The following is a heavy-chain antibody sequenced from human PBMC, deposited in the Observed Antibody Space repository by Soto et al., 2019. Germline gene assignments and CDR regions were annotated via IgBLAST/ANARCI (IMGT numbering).Heavy chain of an antibody. J-gene: IGHJ4*02. V-gene: IGHV1-18*04. D-gene: IGHD2-2*01. CDR1: GYTFTSYG. CDR2: ISAYNGNT. CDR3: ARDRYCSSTSCWDPYYFDY. Sequence: ASVKVSCKASGYTFTSYGISWVRQAPGRGLEWMGWISAYNGNTNYAQKLQGRVTMTTDTSTSTAYMELRSLRSDDTAVYYCARDRYCSSTSCWDPYYFDYWGQGTLVTVSS.